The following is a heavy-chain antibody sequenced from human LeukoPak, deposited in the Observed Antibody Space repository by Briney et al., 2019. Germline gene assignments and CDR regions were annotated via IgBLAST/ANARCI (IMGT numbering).Heavy chain of an antibody. D-gene: IGHD3-16*02. CDR3: ARDWGAIMITFGGVIAQYYFDY. CDR2: INPNSGGT. J-gene: IGHJ4*02. Sequence: VASVKVSCKASGYTFTGYYMHWVRQAPGQGLEWMGWINPNSGGTNYAQKFQGRVTMTRDTSISTAYMELSRLRSDDTAVYYCARDWGAIMITFGGVIAQYYFDYWGQGTLVTVSS. CDR1: GYTFTGYY. V-gene: IGHV1-2*02.